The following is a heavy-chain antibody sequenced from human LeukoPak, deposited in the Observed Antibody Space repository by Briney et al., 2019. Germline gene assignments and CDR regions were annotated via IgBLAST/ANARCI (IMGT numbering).Heavy chain of an antibody. CDR3: ARRDSSGWYYFDY. D-gene: IGHD6-19*01. Sequence: GESLKIFCWGFGYSFTNYWIAWGRQMPGKGLEWMGIIYPRDSDTRYSPSFQGQVTVSADKSISTAYLQWSSLKASDTAMYYCARRDSSGWYYFDYWGQGTLVTVSS. V-gene: IGHV5-51*01. J-gene: IGHJ4*02. CDR2: IYPRDSDT. CDR1: GYSFTNYW.